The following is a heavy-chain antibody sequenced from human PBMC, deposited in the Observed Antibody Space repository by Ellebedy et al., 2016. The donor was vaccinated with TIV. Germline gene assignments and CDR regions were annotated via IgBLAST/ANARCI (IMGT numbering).Heavy chain of an antibody. J-gene: IGHJ3*02. CDR2: IYYSGST. CDR1: GGSISSSSHY. V-gene: IGHV4-39*07. Sequence: MPSETLSLTCTVSGGSISSSSHYWGWIRQPPGTGLEWIGSIYYSGSTYYNPSLKSRVTIAVDTSKNQFSLKLSSVTAADTAVYYCAREYYYESSGYYSVIEHDAFDIWGQGTMVTVSS. CDR3: AREYYYESSGYYSVIEHDAFDI. D-gene: IGHD3-22*01.